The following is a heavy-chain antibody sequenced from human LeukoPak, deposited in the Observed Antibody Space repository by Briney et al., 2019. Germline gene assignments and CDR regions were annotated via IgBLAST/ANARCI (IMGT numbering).Heavy chain of an antibody. CDR3: AGCSNYYYYYMDV. CDR2: ISAYNGNT. J-gene: IGHJ6*03. V-gene: IGHV1-18*01. CDR1: GYTFTNYG. D-gene: IGHD2-8*01. Sequence: ASVKVSCKASGYTFTNYGISWVRQAPGQGLEWMGWISAYNGNTNYAQKLQGRVTMTTDTSTSTAYMELRSLRSDDTAVYYCAGCSNYYYYYMDVWGKGTTVTVSS.